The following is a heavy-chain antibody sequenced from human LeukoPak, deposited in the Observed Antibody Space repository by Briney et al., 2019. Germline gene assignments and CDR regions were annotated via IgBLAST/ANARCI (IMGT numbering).Heavy chain of an antibody. CDR1: EFSFSSYS. Sequence: GGSLRLSCAASEFSFSSYSMNWVRQAPGKGLEWVAVISYDGSNKYYADSVKGRFTISRDNSKNTLYLQMNNLRAEDTAVYYCAREPAANSDFDYWGQGTLVTVSS. CDR3: AREPAANSDFDY. CDR2: ISYDGSNK. J-gene: IGHJ4*02. V-gene: IGHV3-30*03. D-gene: IGHD1-1*01.